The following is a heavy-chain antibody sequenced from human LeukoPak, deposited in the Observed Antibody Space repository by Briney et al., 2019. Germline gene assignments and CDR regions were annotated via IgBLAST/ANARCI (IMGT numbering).Heavy chain of an antibody. V-gene: IGHV3-7*03. Sequence: GGSLRLSCAASGFTFTSSWMSWVRQAPGKGLEWVANIKQDGSEKYYADSVKGRFTISRDNSKNTLYLQMNSLRAEDTAVYYCVRGVNLFWGQGTLVTVSS. J-gene: IGHJ4*02. CDR2: IKQDGSEK. D-gene: IGHD3-10*01. CDR3: VRGVNLF. CDR1: GFTFTSSW.